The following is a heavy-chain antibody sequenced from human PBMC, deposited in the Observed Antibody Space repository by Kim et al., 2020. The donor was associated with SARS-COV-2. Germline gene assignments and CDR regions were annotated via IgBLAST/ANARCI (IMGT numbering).Heavy chain of an antibody. J-gene: IGHJ4*02. CDR2: IYYSGST. V-gene: IGHV4-39*01. CDR1: GGSISSSSYY. Sequence: SETLSLTCTVSGGSISSSSYYWGWIRQPPGKGLEWIGSIYYSGSTYYNPSLKSRVTISVDTSKNQFSLKLSSVTAADTAVYYCAGHREQQLVNPQYYFDYWGQGTLVTVSS. D-gene: IGHD6-13*01. CDR3: AGHREQQLVNPQYYFDY.